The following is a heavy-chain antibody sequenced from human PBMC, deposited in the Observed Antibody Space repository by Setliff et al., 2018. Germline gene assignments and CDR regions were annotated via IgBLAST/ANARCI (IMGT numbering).Heavy chain of an antibody. CDR3: VSTPGEQWLAPNWFDP. Sequence: SETLSLTCTVSGVSVSSDAYFWGWIRQSPGKGLECIGSISHIGKTYYNPSLESRVRISIDTSRNQFSLSLKSVTAADTALYYCVSTPGEQWLAPNWFDPWGQGTQVTVSS. V-gene: IGHV4-39*01. CDR2: ISHIGKT. J-gene: IGHJ5*02. D-gene: IGHD6-19*01. CDR1: GVSVSSDAYF.